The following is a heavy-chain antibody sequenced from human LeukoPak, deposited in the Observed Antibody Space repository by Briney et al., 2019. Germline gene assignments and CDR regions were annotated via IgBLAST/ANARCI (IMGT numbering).Heavy chain of an antibody. D-gene: IGHD2-8*01. CDR3: ARDVFPSDY. Sequence: GGSLRLSCAASGFTFSSYGMHWVRQAPGKGLEWVAVIWYDGDIKYYADSVKGRFTISRDNSKKTLYLEMNSLRADDTAVYYCARDVFPSDYWGQGVLVTVSS. CDR2: IWYDGDIK. J-gene: IGHJ4*02. V-gene: IGHV3-33*01. CDR1: GFTFSSYG.